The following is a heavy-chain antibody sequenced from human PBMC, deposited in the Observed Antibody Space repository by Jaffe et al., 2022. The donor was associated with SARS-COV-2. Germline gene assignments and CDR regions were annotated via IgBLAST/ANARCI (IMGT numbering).Heavy chain of an antibody. J-gene: IGHJ5*02. Sequence: QLQLQESGPGLVKPSETLSLTCTVSGGSISSSSYYWGWIRQPPGKGLEWIGSIYYSGSTYYNPSLKSRVTISVDTSKNQFSLKLSSVTAADTAVYYCARRIRGDNWNLGGWFDPWGQGTLVTVSS. V-gene: IGHV4-39*01. CDR1: GGSISSSSYY. CDR3: ARRIRGDNWNLGGWFDP. CDR2: IYYSGST. D-gene: IGHD1-1*01.